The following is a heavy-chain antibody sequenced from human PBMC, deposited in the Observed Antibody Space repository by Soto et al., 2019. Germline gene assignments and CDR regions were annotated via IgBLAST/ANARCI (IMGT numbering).Heavy chain of an antibody. CDR3: ARGIPYFYYMDV. Sequence: QVQLQQWGAGLLKPSETLSLTCAVYGGSFSGYYWSWIRQPPGKGLEWIGEINHSGTTNYNPSLKSRVTISEDTSTNQFSLKLSSVTAADTAVYYCARGIPYFYYMDVWGKGTTVTVSS. CDR1: GGSFSGYY. CDR2: INHSGTT. J-gene: IGHJ6*03. V-gene: IGHV4-34*01.